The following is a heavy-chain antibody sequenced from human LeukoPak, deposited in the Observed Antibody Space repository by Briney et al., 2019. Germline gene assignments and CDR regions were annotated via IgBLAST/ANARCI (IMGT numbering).Heavy chain of an antibody. Sequence: SETLSLTCTVSGGSISSYYWSWIRQPLGKGLEWIGYIYYSGSTNYNPSLKSRVTISVDTSKNQFSLKLSSVTAADTAVYYCARWRDGAYCGGDCYFFDYWGQGTLVTVSS. V-gene: IGHV4-59*01. J-gene: IGHJ4*02. CDR1: GGSISSYY. CDR2: IYYSGST. CDR3: ARWRDGAYCGGDCYFFDY. D-gene: IGHD2-21*02.